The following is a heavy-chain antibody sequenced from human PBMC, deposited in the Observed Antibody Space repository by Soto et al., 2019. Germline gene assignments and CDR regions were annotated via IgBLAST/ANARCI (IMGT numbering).Heavy chain of an antibody. CDR1: GGSISSGDYY. V-gene: IGHV4-30-4*01. CDR2: IYYSGST. J-gene: IGHJ4*02. D-gene: IGHD2-8*02. CDR3: AIGLYWATMGFDY. Sequence: PSETLSLTCTVSGGSISSGDYYWSWIRQPPGKGLEWIGYIYYSGSTYYNPSLKSRVTISVDTTKNQFSLKLSSVTARNTAVFYCAIGLYWATMGFDYWGQGTLVTVSS.